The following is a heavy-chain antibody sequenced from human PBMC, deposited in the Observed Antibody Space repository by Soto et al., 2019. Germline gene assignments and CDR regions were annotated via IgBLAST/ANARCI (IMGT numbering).Heavy chain of an antibody. CDR1: GYTFTSYG. V-gene: IGHV1-18*01. CDR3: ARTGGNSDYYRDFDY. J-gene: IGHJ4*02. CDR2: ISAYNGNT. D-gene: IGHD5-12*01. Sequence: QVQLVQSGAEVKKPGASVKVSCKASGYTFTSYGISWVRQAPGQGLEWMGWISAYNGNTNYAQMFQGRVSMTTDTSTTTAYLDLRSLRSDDTAVYYCARTGGNSDYYRDFDYWGQGTLVTVSS.